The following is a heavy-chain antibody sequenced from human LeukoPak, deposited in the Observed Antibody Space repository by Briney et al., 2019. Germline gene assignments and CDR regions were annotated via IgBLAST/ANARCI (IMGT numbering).Heavy chain of an antibody. D-gene: IGHD1-26*01. CDR2: IKQDGSEK. V-gene: IGHV3-7*03. CDR1: GFTFSSYW. Sequence: GGSLRLSCAASGFTFSSYWMSWVRQAPGKGLEWVANIKQDGSEKYYVDSVKGRFTISRDNSKNTLYLQMNSLRAEDTAVYYCAKGSEWELLQSFFDYWGQGTLVTVSS. CDR3: AKGSEWELLQSFFDY. J-gene: IGHJ4*02.